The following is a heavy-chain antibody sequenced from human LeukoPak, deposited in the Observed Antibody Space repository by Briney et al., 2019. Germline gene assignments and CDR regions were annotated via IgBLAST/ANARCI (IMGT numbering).Heavy chain of an antibody. J-gene: IGHJ4*02. V-gene: IGHV3-48*03. CDR3: ARERGHLDY. Sequence: GGSLRLSCAASGFTFSNYEMNWVRQAPGKGLEWVSYISSSGSTIYYADSVKGRFTISRDNAKNSLYLQMNSLRDEDTAVYYCARERGHLDYWGQGTLVTVSS. D-gene: IGHD6-25*01. CDR1: GFTFSNYE. CDR2: ISSSGSTI.